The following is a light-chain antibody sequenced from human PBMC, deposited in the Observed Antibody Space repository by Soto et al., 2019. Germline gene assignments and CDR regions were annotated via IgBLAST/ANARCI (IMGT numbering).Light chain of an antibody. CDR3: QHCINWPRT. Sequence: EVVLTQSPATLSLSPGERATLSCRATQSVSTYLAWYQQKPGQAPRLLIYDASNRATGIPARFSGSGSGTDFTLTISSLEPEDFAVYYCQHCINWPRTFGQGTKLEIK. CDR1: QSVSTY. V-gene: IGKV3-11*01. J-gene: IGKJ2*01. CDR2: DAS.